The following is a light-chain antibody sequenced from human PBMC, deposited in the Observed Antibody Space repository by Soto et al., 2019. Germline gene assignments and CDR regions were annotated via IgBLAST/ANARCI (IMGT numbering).Light chain of an antibody. CDR2: DVS. Sequence: QSVLTQPPSVSGSPGQSVAISCTGTSSDVGGYNRVSWYQQAPGKAPKLLIYDVSNRPSGGSTRFSGSKSGNTASLTISGLQAEDGADYYCTSYASGSAYVFGPGTRSPS. CDR1: SSDVGGYNR. J-gene: IGLJ1*01. CDR3: TSYASGSAYV. V-gene: IGLV2-18*02.